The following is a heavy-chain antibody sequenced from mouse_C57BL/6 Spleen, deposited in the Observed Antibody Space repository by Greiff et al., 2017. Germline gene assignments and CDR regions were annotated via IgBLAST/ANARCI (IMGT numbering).Heavy chain of an antibody. CDR1: GYTFTDYY. CDR2: IGPGSGST. Sequence: QVQLQQSGAELVKPGASVKISCKASGYTFTDYYINWVKQRPGQGLEWIGKIGPGSGSTYYNEKFKGKATLTADKSSITAYMQLSSLTSEDSAVYFCARNGGNYYLAWFAYWGQGTLVTVSA. CDR3: ARNGGNYYLAWFAY. V-gene: IGHV1-77*01. J-gene: IGHJ3*01. D-gene: IGHD1-1*01.